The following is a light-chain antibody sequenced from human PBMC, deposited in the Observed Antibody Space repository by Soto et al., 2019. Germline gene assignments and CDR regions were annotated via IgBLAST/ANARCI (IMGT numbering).Light chain of an antibody. V-gene: IGKV3-11*01. Sequence: EIVLTQSPGVLSLSPGERATLSCRASQSLDSYYLAWYQQKPGQAPRLLIYGASNRATGIPARFSSSGSGTDFTLTISSLEPEDFAVYYCQQRSNWPFTFGQGTRLEI. CDR1: QSLDSYY. J-gene: IGKJ5*01. CDR3: QQRSNWPFT. CDR2: GAS.